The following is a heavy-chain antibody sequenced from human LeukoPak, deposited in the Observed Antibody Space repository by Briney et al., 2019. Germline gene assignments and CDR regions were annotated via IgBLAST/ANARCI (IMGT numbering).Heavy chain of an antibody. V-gene: IGHV1-18*01. J-gene: IGHJ4*02. Sequence: ASVNVSCKASGYTFTTYGISWVRQAPGQGLEWMGWISAYNGNTNYTQKLQGRVTMTTDKFTSTAYMELRSLRSDDTAVYYCARSRRITTMVSFDYWGQGTLVTVSS. CDR3: ARSRRITTMVSFDY. CDR2: ISAYNGNT. CDR1: GYTFTTYG. D-gene: IGHD5-18*01.